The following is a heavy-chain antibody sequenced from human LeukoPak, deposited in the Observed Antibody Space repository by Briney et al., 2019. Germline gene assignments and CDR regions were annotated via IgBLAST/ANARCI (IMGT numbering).Heavy chain of an antibody. Sequence: PGGSLRLSCAASGFTFSSYGMHWVRQAPGKGLEWVAVISYDGSNKYYADSVKGRFTISRDNSKNTLYLQMNSLRAEDTAVYYCAKVFPAGGSYLEAVDYWGQGTLVTVSS. CDR3: AKVFPAGGSYLEAVDY. CDR1: GFTFSSYG. D-gene: IGHD1-26*01. V-gene: IGHV3-30*18. J-gene: IGHJ4*02. CDR2: ISYDGSNK.